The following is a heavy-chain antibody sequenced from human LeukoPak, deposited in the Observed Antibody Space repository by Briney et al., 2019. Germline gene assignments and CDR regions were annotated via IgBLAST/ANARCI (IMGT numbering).Heavy chain of an antibody. CDR1: GFTFSSYA. D-gene: IGHD3-16*01. CDR3: AKENIPFGSSAVNRVGGAFDI. J-gene: IGHJ3*02. Sequence: GGSLRLSCAASGFTFSSYAMSWVRQAPGKGLEWVSTLAATTYYADSVKGRFTISRDNSMDTLYLQMNSLRADDTAVYYCAKENIPFGSSAVNRVGGAFDIWGQGTRVTVSS. V-gene: IGHV3-23*01. CDR2: LAATT.